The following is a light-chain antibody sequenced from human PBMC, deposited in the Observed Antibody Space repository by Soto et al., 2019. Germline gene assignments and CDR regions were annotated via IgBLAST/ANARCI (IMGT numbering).Light chain of an antibody. CDR3: HQRSNWLT. J-gene: IGKJ4*01. CDR1: QSVSSY. CDR2: DAS. Sequence: EIVLTQSQATLSLSPGERATLSCRASQSVSSYLAWYQQKPGQAPRLLIYDASNRATGIPARFSGSGSGTDFTLTISSLEPEDFAVYYCHQRSNWLTFGGGTKVEIK. V-gene: IGKV3-11*01.